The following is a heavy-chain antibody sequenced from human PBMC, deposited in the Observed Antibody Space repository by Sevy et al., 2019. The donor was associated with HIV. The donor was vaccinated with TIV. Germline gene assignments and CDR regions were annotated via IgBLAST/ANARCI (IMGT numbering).Heavy chain of an antibody. D-gene: IGHD3-22*01. CDR3: AKAVYASKVVVKNGFDY. CDR2: ISGSGGRT. CDR1: GFTFGTYA. J-gene: IGHJ4*02. V-gene: IGHV3-23*01. Sequence: GGSLRLSCAASGFTFGTYAMSWVRQAPGKGLEWVSTISGSGGRTYYADSVKGRFTISRDNSKNTLYLQMNSLRAEDKAVYYCAKAVYASKVVVKNGFDYWGQGTLVTVSS.